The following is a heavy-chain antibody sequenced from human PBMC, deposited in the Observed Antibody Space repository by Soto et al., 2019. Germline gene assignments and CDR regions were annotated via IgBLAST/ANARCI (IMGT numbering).Heavy chain of an antibody. J-gene: IGHJ4*02. V-gene: IGHV3-23*01. CDR3: ATKQTSYGDYVLDY. D-gene: IGHD4-17*01. Sequence: EVQLLESGGGLVQPGGSLRLSCAASGFTFSSYAMSWVRQAPGKRLEWVSAISGSGGSTYYADSVKGRFTISRDNSKNTLYLQMNSLRAEDTAVYYCATKQTSYGDYVLDYWGQGTLVTVSS. CDR2: ISGSGGST. CDR1: GFTFSSYA.